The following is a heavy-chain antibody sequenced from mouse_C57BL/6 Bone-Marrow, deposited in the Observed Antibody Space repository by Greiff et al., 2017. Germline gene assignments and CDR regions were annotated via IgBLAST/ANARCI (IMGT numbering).Heavy chain of an antibody. Sequence: QVQLQQPGAELVKPGASVKLSCKASGYTFTSYWMHWVKQRPGQGLEWIGMIHPNSGSTNYNEKFKSKATLTVDKSSSTAYMQLSSLTSEDSAVYYCASLGDYLYYFDYWGQGTTLTVSS. D-gene: IGHD2-4*01. CDR2: IHPNSGST. V-gene: IGHV1-64*01. J-gene: IGHJ2*01. CDR3: ASLGDYLYYFDY. CDR1: GYTFTSYW.